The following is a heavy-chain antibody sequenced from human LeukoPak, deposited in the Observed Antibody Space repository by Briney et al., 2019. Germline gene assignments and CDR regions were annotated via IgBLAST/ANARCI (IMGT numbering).Heavy chain of an antibody. CDR3: ARTMIVVAVYYYYMDV. D-gene: IGHD3-22*01. V-gene: IGHV4-39*07. J-gene: IGHJ6*03. CDR2: IYYSGST. CDR1: GGSISSSSYY. Sequence: PSETLSLTCTVSGGSISSSSYYWGWIRQPPGKGLEWIGSIYYSGSTHYNPSLKSRVTISVDTSKNQFSLKLSSVTAADTAVYYCARTMIVVAVYYYYMDVWGKGTTVTVSS.